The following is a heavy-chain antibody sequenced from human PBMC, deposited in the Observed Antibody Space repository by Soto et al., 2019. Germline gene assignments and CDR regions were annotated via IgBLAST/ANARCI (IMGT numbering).Heavy chain of an antibody. D-gene: IGHD1-26*01. V-gene: IGHV4-30-2*01. CDR3: ARESVGSLYYYGMDV. J-gene: IGHJ6*02. Sequence: TLSVTSAASGAFISRGSYSWRWIRQPPGKGLEWIGYIYHTGSTYYNPSLKSRVTISVDRSKNQFSLKLSSVTAADTAVYYCARESVGSLYYYGMDVWGQGTTVT. CDR2: IYHTGST. CDR1: GAFISRGSYS.